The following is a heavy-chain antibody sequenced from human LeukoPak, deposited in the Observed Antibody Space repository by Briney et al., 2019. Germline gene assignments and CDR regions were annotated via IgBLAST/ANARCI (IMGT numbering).Heavy chain of an antibody. V-gene: IGHV3-21*01. CDR2: ISSSSSYI. CDR1: GFTFSTYS. J-gene: IGHJ4*02. D-gene: IGHD1-26*01. Sequence: GGSLRLSCAASGFTFSTYSMNWVRQAPGKGLEWVSSISSSSSYIYYADSLKGRFTISRDNAKNSLYLQMNNLRAEDTAVYYSARVLKARELLGADFDYWGQGTLVTVSS. CDR3: ARVLKARELLGADFDY.